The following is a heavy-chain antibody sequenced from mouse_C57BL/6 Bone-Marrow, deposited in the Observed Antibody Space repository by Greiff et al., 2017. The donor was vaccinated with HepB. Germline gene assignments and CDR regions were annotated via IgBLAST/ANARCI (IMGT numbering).Heavy chain of an antibody. CDR1: GFTFSSYA. CDR2: ISDGGSYT. CDR3: ARDRYGWGYFDV. D-gene: IGHD2-10*02. V-gene: IGHV5-4*01. Sequence: EVKLMESGGGLVKPGGSLKLSCAASGFTFSSYAMSWVRQTPEKRLEWVATISDGGSYTYYPDNVKGRFTISRDNAKNNLYLQMSHLKSEDTAMYYCARDRYGWGYFDVWGTGTTVTVSS. J-gene: IGHJ1*03.